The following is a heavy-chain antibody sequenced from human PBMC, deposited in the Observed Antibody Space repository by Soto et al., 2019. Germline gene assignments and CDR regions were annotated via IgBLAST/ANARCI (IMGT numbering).Heavy chain of an antibody. CDR3: ARQIRVNSVKVFDP. CDR2: IYPGDSDT. CDR1: GYSFTSNW. J-gene: IGHJ5*02. D-gene: IGHD3-10*01. V-gene: IGHV5-51*01. Sequence: LKISCKGSGYSFTSNWIAWVRQMPGKGLEWMGIIYPGDSDTRYSPSFQGQVTISADKSISTAYLQWSSLKASDTAMYYCARQIRVNSVKVFDPWGQGTLVTVSS.